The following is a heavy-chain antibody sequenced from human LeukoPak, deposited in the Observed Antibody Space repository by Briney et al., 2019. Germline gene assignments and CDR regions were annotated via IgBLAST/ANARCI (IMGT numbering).Heavy chain of an antibody. V-gene: IGHV3-23*01. J-gene: IGHJ4*02. CDR1: GFTFSSYA. CDR3: AKSPYSSGWYVVDY. Sequence: GGSLRLSCAASGFTFSSYAMSWVRQAPGKGLEWVSAIVGSGGSTYYADSVKGRFTISRDNSKNTLYLQMNGLRAEDTALYYCAKSPYSSGWYVVDYWGQGTLVTVSS. CDR2: IVGSGGST. D-gene: IGHD6-19*01.